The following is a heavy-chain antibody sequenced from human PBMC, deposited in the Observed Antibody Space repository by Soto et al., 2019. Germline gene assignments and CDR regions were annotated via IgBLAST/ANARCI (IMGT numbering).Heavy chain of an antibody. CDR2: INHSGST. CDR3: ARQYYYDSSGSTKGPFDY. Sequence: PSETLSLTCAVYGGSFSGYYWSWIRQPPGKGLEWIGEINHSGSTNYNPSLKSRVTISVDTSKNQFSLKLSSVTAADTAVYYCARQYYYDSSGSTKGPFDYWGQGTLVTVSS. J-gene: IGHJ4*02. CDR1: GGSFSGYY. V-gene: IGHV4-34*01. D-gene: IGHD3-22*01.